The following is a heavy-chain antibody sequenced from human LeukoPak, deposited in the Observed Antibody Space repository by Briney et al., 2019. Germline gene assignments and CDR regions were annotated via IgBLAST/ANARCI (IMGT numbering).Heavy chain of an antibody. V-gene: IGHV3-7*05. CDR2: IKQDGSEK. Sequence: GGSLRLSCAASGFTFSTYWMTWVRQAPGKGLEWVAGIKQDGSEKNYVDSVKGRFTISRDNAKNSLYLQMNSLRAEDTAVYYCARVGTSGGISNGWFDPWGQGTLVTVSS. J-gene: IGHJ5*02. CDR3: ARVGTSGGISNGWFDP. D-gene: IGHD2-15*01. CDR1: GFTFSTYW.